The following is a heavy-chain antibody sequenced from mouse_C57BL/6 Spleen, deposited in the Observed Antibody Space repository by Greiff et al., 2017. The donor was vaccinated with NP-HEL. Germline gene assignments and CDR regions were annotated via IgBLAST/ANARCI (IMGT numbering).Heavy chain of an antibody. Sequence: VHLVESGPGLVAPSQSLSITCTVSGFSLTSYAISWVRQPPGKGLEWLGVIWTGGGTNYNSALKSRLSISKDNSKSQVFLKMNSLQTDDTARYYCARKRVNSSGYAMDYWGQGTSVTVSS. J-gene: IGHJ4*01. CDR3: ARKRVNSSGYAMDY. D-gene: IGHD3-2*02. CDR1: GFSLTSYA. V-gene: IGHV2-9-1*01. CDR2: IWTGGGT.